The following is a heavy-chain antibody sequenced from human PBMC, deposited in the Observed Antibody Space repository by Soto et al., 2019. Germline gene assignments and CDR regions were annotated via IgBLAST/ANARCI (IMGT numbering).Heavy chain of an antibody. V-gene: IGHV4-31*03. CDR2: IYYSGST. CDR3: ARVYVLRFLEWLSYFDY. CDR1: GGSISSGGYY. J-gene: IGHJ4*02. Sequence: SETLSLTCTVSGGSISSGGYYLSWIRQHPGKGLEWIGYIYYSGSTYYNPSLKSRVTISVDTSKNQFSLKLSSVTAADTAVYYCARVYVLRFLEWLSYFDYWGQGTLVTVSS. D-gene: IGHD3-3*01.